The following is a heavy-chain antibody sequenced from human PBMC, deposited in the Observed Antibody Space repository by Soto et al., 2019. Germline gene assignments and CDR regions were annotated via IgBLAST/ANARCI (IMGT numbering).Heavy chain of an antibody. CDR1: GGSFSSSTYY. Sequence: QLQLQESGPRLVKPAETLSLTCIVSGGSFSSSTYYGGWIRQPRGKGLEWIGSIFYSGSTFYNPSLKSRVYLSVDTSKNRFSLKLSSVTAADTAVYYCASAPGFNLFDSWGQGTLVTVSS. J-gene: IGHJ4*02. CDR3: ASAPGFNLFDS. V-gene: IGHV4-39*01. D-gene: IGHD5-12*01. CDR2: IFYSGST.